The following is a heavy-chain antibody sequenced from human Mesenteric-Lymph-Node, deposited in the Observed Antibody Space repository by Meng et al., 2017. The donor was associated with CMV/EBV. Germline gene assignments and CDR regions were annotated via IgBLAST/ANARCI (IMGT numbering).Heavy chain of an antibody. D-gene: IGHD2-2*01. Sequence: GESLKISCPSSGFTFTVHGMHWVRQAPGKGLEWVSSISSSSSYIYYADSVKGRFTISRDNAKNSLYLQMNSLRAEDTAVYYCARDSRGASTSLDVWGQGTTVTVSS. CDR3: ARDSRGASTSLDV. CDR1: GFTFTVHG. CDR2: ISSSSSYI. V-gene: IGHV3-21*01. J-gene: IGHJ6*02.